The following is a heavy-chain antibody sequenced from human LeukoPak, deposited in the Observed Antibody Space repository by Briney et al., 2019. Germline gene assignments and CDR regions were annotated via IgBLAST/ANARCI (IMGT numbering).Heavy chain of an antibody. V-gene: IGHV1-69*13. Sequence: SVKVSCKASGGTFSSYAISWVRQAPGQGLEWMGGIIPIFGTANYAQKFQGRVTITADESTSTAYMELSSLRSEDTAVYYCARGWYYGSGSYLRFWGQGTLVTVSS. J-gene: IGHJ4*02. CDR2: IIPIFGTA. CDR3: ARGWYYGSGSYLRF. CDR1: GGTFSSYA. D-gene: IGHD3-10*01.